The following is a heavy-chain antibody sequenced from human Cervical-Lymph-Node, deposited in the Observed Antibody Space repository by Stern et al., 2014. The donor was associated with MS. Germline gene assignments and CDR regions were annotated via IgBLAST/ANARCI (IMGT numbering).Heavy chain of an antibody. D-gene: IGHD2-8*02. CDR1: GDSISSYTHY. J-gene: IGHJ4*02. CDR2: VYYSGAT. CDR3: AKHACTGAACPFDL. Sequence: QLQLQESGPGLVKPSETLSLTCAVSGDSISSYTHYWAWIRQPPGKGLEWIGSVYYSGATYYNPSLKSPVTLYEDTSKNPFSLGLNSVTAADTAVYYCAKHACTGAACPFDLWGQGTLVTVSS. V-gene: IGHV4-39*01.